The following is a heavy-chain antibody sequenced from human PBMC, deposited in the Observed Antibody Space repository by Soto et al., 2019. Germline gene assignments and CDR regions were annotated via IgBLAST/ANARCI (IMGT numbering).Heavy chain of an antibody. CDR2: ISGSADGT. Sequence: EVKLLESGGGLAQPGGSLRLSCVGSGFTFDSYAISWVRQAPGERLQWIAAISGSADGTDYAHSARGRFTISRDNAKKTVHLQMDSLRVEDRAVYFCAKDTVGGYSFWSGYYSDGLDVWGQGTLVTVS. V-gene: IGHV3-23*01. CDR1: GFTFDSYA. D-gene: IGHD3-3*01. J-gene: IGHJ3*01. CDR3: AKDTVGGYSFWSGYYSDGLDV.